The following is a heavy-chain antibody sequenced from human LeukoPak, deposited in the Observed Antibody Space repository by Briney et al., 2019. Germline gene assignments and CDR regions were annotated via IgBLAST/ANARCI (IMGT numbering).Heavy chain of an antibody. CDR1: GYTFTSYG. D-gene: IGHD6-19*01. Sequence: SVKVSCNASGYTFTSYGISWVRQAPGQGLEWMGWISAYNGNTNYAQKLQGRVTMTTDTSTGTAYMELRSLRSDDTAVYYCARDPTIAVADYYFDYWGQGTLVTVSS. J-gene: IGHJ4*02. CDR2: ISAYNGNT. CDR3: ARDPTIAVADYYFDY. V-gene: IGHV1-18*01.